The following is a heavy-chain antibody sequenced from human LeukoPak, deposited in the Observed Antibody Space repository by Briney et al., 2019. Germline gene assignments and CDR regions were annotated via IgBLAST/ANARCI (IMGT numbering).Heavy chain of an antibody. CDR2: LYNAGTT. V-gene: IGHV3-53*01. Sequence: KTGGSLILSCVASGFIVSNNYMSWVRQAPGKGLEWVSVLYNAGTTYYADSVKGRFTISRDNSKNTLYLQMYSLRAEDTAVYYCASLKGLFDYFDYWGQGILVTAYS. J-gene: IGHJ4*02. CDR3: ASLKGLFDYFDY. CDR1: GFIVSNNY. D-gene: IGHD3-22*01.